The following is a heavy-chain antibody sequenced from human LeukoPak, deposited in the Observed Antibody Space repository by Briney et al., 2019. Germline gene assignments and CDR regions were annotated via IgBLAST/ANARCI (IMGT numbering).Heavy chain of an antibody. Sequence: PSETLSLTCTVSGGSISSSSYYWGWIRQPPGKGLEWIGSIYYSRSTYYNPSLKSRVTISVDTSKNQFSLKLSSVTAADTAVYYCARRTHYEDCFDYWGQGTLVTVSS. CDR2: IYYSRST. CDR1: GGSISSSSYY. J-gene: IGHJ4*02. CDR3: ARRTHYEDCFDY. D-gene: IGHD3-22*01. V-gene: IGHV4-39*01.